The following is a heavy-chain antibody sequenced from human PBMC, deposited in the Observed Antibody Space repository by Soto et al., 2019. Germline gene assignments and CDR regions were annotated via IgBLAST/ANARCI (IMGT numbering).Heavy chain of an antibody. CDR2: ISSSSSTI. D-gene: IGHD3-3*01. V-gene: IGHV3-48*01. CDR1: GFTFSSYS. Sequence: GGSLRLSCAASGFTFSSYSMNWVRQAPGKGLEWVSYISSSSSTIYYADSVKGRFTISRDNAKNSLYLQMNSLRAEDTAVYYCARVIFDSMDVWGKGTRVTVSS. J-gene: IGHJ6*03. CDR3: ARVIFDSMDV.